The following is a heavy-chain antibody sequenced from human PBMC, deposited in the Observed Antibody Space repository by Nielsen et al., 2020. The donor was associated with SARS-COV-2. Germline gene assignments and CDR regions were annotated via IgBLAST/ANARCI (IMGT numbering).Heavy chain of an antibody. V-gene: IGHV3-33*01. CDR3: ARDLYDSSGYPPYYYYMDV. Sequence: WIRQPPGKGLEWVANIKQDGSNKYYADSVKGRFTISRDNSKNTLYLQMNSLRAEDTAVYYCARDLYDSSGYPPYYYYMDVWGKGTTVTVSS. D-gene: IGHD3-22*01. J-gene: IGHJ6*03. CDR2: IKQDGSNK.